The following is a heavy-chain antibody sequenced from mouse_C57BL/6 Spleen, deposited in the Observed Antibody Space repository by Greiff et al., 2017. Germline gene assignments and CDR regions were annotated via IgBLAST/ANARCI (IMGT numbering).Heavy chain of an antibody. D-gene: IGHD4-1*01. CDR3: TRLGRFAY. CDR2: IDPETGGT. CDR1: GYTFTDYE. J-gene: IGHJ3*01. Sequence: QVQLQQSGAELVRPGASVTLSCKASGYTFTDYEMHWVKQTPVHGLEWIGAIDPETGGTAYNQKFKGKAIRTADKSSSTAYMELRSLTSEDSAVYYCTRLGRFAYWGQGTLGTVSA. V-gene: IGHV1-15*01.